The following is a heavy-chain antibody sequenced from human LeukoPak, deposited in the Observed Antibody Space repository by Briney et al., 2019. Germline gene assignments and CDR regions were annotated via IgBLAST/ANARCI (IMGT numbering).Heavy chain of an antibody. CDR1: GFTFSSYA. V-gene: IGHV3-30-3*01. CDR3: TTGVGCGGPRGCSY. CDR2: ISYDGSNK. D-gene: IGHD2-21*01. J-gene: IGHJ4*02. Sequence: GGSLRLSCAASGFTFSSYAMHWVRQAPGKGLEWVAVISYDGSNKYYADSVKGRFTISRDNSKNTLYLQMNSLKTEDTAVYYCTTGVGCGGPRGCSYWGQGTLVTVSS.